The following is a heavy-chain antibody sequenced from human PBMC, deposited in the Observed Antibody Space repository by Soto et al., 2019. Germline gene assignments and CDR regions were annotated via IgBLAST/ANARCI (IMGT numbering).Heavy chain of an antibody. CDR2: INPNSGGT. Sequence: QVQMVQSGAEVKKPGASVRVSCKTSGYSFTDYYIHWVRQAPGQGLEWMGWINPNSGGTNYARKFQGRVTLTRDTSINTAYMELSSLTSDDTAVFHCARGGYGDTVNCYEGYYYGMDVWGQGTTVSVSS. J-gene: IGHJ6*02. CDR1: GYSFTDYY. V-gene: IGHV1-2*02. CDR3: ARGGYGDTVNCYEGYYYGMDV. D-gene: IGHD5-12*01.